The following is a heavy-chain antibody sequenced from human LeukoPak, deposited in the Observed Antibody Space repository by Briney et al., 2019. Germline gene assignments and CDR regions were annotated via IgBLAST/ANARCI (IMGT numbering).Heavy chain of an antibody. Sequence: SETLSLTCAVSGGSISSYYWSWIRLPPGKGLEWIGNIYYTGATYYSPSLKIRVTISLDTSKNQLSLKLSSVTAADAAVYYCARAGYSYGTGYYFDYWGQGALVTVSS. CDR3: ARAGYSYGTGYYFDY. V-gene: IGHV4-59*01. D-gene: IGHD5-18*01. CDR1: GGSISSYY. CDR2: IYYTGAT. J-gene: IGHJ4*02.